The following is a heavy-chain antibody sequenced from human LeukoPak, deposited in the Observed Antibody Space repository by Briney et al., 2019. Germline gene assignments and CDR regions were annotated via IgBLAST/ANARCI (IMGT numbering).Heavy chain of an antibody. CDR3: ATSTFTVTTSGDAFDI. CDR2: ISYDGSNK. V-gene: IGHV3-30-3*01. CDR1: GFTFSSYA. J-gene: IGHJ3*02. D-gene: IGHD4-17*01. Sequence: PGGSLRLSCAASGFTFSSYAMHWVRQAPGKGLEWVAVISYDGSNKYYADSVKGRFTISRDNSKNTLYLQMNSLRAEDTAVYYCATSTFTVTTSGDAFDIWGQGTMVTVSS.